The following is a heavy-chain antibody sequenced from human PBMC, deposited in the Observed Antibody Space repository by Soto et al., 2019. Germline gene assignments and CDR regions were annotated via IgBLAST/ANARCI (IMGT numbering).Heavy chain of an antibody. Sequence: ASVKVSCKASGYTFTGYYMHWVRQAPGQGLEWMGWINPNSGGTNYAQKFQGWVTMTRDTSISTAYMELSRLRSDDTAVYYCARGYYDFYYYYYYGMDVWGQGTTVTVS. J-gene: IGHJ6*02. D-gene: IGHD3-3*01. CDR1: GYTFTGYY. CDR2: INPNSGGT. V-gene: IGHV1-2*04. CDR3: ARGYYDFYYYYYYGMDV.